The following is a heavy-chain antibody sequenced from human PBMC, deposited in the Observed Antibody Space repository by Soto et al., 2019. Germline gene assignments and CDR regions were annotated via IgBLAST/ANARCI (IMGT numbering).Heavy chain of an antibody. D-gene: IGHD1-26*01. CDR3: ARDSRVGATAGNYYYYGMDF. J-gene: IGHJ6*02. Sequence: EVQLVESGGGLVQPGGSLRLSCAASGFTFSSYWMSWVRQAPGKGLEWVSDINQDGSEKYYVDSVKGRFTISRDNAKNTLYLQMNSLRSEDTDVYYCARDSRVGATAGNYYYYGMDFWGQGTTVAVS. CDR1: GFTFSSYW. V-gene: IGHV3-7*05. CDR2: INQDGSEK.